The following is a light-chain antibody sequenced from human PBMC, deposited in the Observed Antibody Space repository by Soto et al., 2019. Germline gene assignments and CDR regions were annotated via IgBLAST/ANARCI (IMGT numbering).Light chain of an antibody. V-gene: IGKV3-15*01. J-gene: IGKJ4*01. CDR3: QQYGSSPLT. CDR1: DSVTRN. CDR2: GAS. Sequence: EIVMTQSPATLFLSPGESATHYXRASDSVTRNLTWSQQKTGQAPRLLXYGASTGATGIPARYSGSGSGTDFTLTISRLEPEEFAVYYCQQYGSSPLTFGGGTKVGI.